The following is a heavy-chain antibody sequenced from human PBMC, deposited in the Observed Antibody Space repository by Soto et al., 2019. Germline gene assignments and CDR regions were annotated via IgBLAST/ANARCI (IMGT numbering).Heavy chain of an antibody. D-gene: IGHD6-13*01. J-gene: IGHJ5*02. CDR3: ARVSATGTRWFDP. CDR1: GGSISSGAYY. CDR2: ISHRGTA. V-gene: IGHV4-31*03. Sequence: SETLSLTCTVSGGSISSGAYYWGWIRQHPGKGLEWIGYISHRGTAYYTPSLKSRVSLSVDPSKSQFSLNVTSLTAADTAVYYCARVSATGTRWFDPWGPGTLVTAPQ.